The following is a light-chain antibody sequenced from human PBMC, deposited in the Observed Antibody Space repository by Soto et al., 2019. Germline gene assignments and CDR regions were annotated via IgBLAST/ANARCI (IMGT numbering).Light chain of an antibody. CDR1: SGDIGTYNL. Sequence: QSALTQPASVSGSPGQSITISRTGTSGDIGTYNLVSWYQQHPGRAPKLIIFEGNKRPSGVSNRFSASKAGNTASLAISGLQAEDEADYHCCSYAGRSTVICGGGTKLTVL. V-gene: IGLV2-23*01. CDR3: CSYAGRSTVI. J-gene: IGLJ2*01. CDR2: EGN.